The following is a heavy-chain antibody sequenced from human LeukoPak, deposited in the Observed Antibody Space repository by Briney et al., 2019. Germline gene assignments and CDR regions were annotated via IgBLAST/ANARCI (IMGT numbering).Heavy chain of an antibody. CDR1: AYSFTGYW. D-gene: IGHD1-20*01. V-gene: IGHV5-10-1*01. CDR3: ARGSGITGTTSFYYYDMDV. CDR2: INPSDSDT. Sequence: GESLKISCTGSAYSFTGYWISWVGHMPVKGLEWMGWINPSDSDTTYSPSFQGHVTISGDKSISTAYLQWSSLNASDTAMYYCARGSGITGTTSFYYYDMDVWGQGTTVTVSS. J-gene: IGHJ6*02.